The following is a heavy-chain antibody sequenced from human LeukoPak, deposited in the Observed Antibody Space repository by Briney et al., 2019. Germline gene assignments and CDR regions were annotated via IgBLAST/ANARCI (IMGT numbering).Heavy chain of an antibody. Sequence: GGSLRLSCAASGFTFSTYYMSWVRQAPGTGLEWVANIKQDGSEKYVDSVKGRFTISRDNAKNSLYLQMNSLRAEDTAVYYCARGKLWFGELLSYYYMDVWGKGTTVTVSS. CDR3: ARGKLWFGELLSYYYMDV. CDR2: IKQDGSEK. J-gene: IGHJ6*03. CDR1: GFTFSTYY. D-gene: IGHD3-10*01. V-gene: IGHV3-7*01.